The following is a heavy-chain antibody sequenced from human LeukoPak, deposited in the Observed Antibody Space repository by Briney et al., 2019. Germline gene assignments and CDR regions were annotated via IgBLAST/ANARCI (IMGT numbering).Heavy chain of an antibody. Sequence: ASVTVSCTASGYTFTSYYMHWVRQAPGQGLEWMGIINPSGGSTSYAQKFQGRVTMTRDTSTSTVYMELSSLSSEDTAVYYCARDPNYYDSSGYHTGGYFDYWGQGTLVTVSS. V-gene: IGHV1-46*01. CDR2: INPSGGST. CDR1: GYTFTSYY. CDR3: ARDPNYYDSSGYHTGGYFDY. J-gene: IGHJ4*02. D-gene: IGHD3-22*01.